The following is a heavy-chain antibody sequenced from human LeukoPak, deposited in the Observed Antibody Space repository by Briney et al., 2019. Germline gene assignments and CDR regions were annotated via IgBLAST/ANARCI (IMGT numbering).Heavy chain of an antibody. CDR3: ARDRRTMVRGVFYYMDV. J-gene: IGHJ6*03. Sequence: PSETLSLTCTVSGGSISSGSYYWSWFRQPAGKGLEWIGRIYTSGSTNYNPSLKSRVTISVDTSKNQFSLKLSSVTAADTAVYYCARDRRTMVRGVFYYMDVWGKGTTVTVSS. CDR1: GGSISSGSYY. D-gene: IGHD3-10*01. V-gene: IGHV4-61*02. CDR2: IYTSGST.